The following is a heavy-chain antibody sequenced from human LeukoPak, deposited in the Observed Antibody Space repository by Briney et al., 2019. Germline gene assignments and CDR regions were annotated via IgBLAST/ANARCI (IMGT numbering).Heavy chain of an antibody. CDR1: GFTFGDYA. J-gene: IGHJ4*02. CDR3: TRDQVYGDRRPFYFDY. Sequence: GSLRLSCTASGFTFGDYAMSWVRQAPGKGLEWVGFIRSKAYGGTTEYAASVKGRFTISRDDSKSIAYLQMNSLKTEDTAVYYCTRDQVYGDRRPFYFDYWGQGTLVTVSS. V-gene: IGHV3-49*04. D-gene: IGHD4-17*01. CDR2: IRSKAYGGTT.